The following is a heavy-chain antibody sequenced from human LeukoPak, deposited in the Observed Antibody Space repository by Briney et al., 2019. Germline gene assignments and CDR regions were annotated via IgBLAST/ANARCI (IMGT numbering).Heavy chain of an antibody. CDR1: GFTFSSYG. D-gene: IGHD3-22*01. J-gene: IGHJ3*02. CDR2: ISGSGGST. CDR3: AKDYFNYYDSSGYYSDAFDI. Sequence: GGTLRLSCAASGFTFSSYGMSWVRQAPGKGLEWVSAISGSGGSTYYADSVKGRFTISRDNSKNTLYLQMNSLRAEDTAVYYCAKDYFNYYDSSGYYSDAFDIWGQGTMVTVSS. V-gene: IGHV3-23*01.